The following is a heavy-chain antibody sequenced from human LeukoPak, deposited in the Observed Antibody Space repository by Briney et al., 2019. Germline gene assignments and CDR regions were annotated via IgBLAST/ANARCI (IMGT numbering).Heavy chain of an antibody. CDR3: ARDRITMVRGVNRRFDP. D-gene: IGHD3-10*01. CDR2: INPNSGGT. Sequence: ASVKVSCKASGYTFTGYYMHWVRQAPGQGLEWMGWINPNSGGTNYAQKFQGWVTMTRDTSISTAYMELSRLRSDDTAVYYCARDRITMVRGVNRRFDPWGQGTLVTVSS. J-gene: IGHJ5*02. V-gene: IGHV1-2*04. CDR1: GYTFTGYY.